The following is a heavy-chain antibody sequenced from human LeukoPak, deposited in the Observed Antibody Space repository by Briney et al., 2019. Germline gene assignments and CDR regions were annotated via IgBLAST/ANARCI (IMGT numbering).Heavy chain of an antibody. CDR2: IYYSGST. V-gene: IGHV4-59*01. Sequence: SETLSLTCTVSGGSIRSFYWSWIRQPPGKGLEWMGDIYYSGSTNYNPSLKSRVTISVDTSKKQFSLRLSSVTAADTAVYFCARMITVATISFEYYFDYWGQGILVTVSS. CDR1: GGSIRSFY. J-gene: IGHJ4*02. CDR3: ARMITVATISFEYYFDY. D-gene: IGHD5-12*01.